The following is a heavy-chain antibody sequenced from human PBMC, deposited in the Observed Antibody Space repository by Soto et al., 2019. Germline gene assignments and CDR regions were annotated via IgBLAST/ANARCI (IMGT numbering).Heavy chain of an antibody. Sequence: GGSLRLSCAASGFTVSSNYMSWVRQAPGKGLEWVSTIYSGGRTFYADSVKGRFTISRDSSKNTLYLEMNSLRAEDTAVYYCARDGAMATYFEYFQHWGQGTLVTVSS. CDR3: ARDGAMATYFEYFQH. CDR1: GFTVSSNY. CDR2: IYSGGRT. V-gene: IGHV3-53*01. J-gene: IGHJ1*01. D-gene: IGHD5-12*01.